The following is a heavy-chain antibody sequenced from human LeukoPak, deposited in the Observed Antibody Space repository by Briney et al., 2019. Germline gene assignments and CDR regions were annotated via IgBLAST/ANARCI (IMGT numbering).Heavy chain of an antibody. J-gene: IGHJ4*02. CDR3: ARDYADYVGYFFFDY. CDR1: GFTFSSYS. V-gene: IGHV3-23*01. Sequence: GGALRLSCAASGFTFSSYSMNWVRQAPGKGLEWVSSISGGGETTYYADSAKGRFTISRDNSQNTLYLQMNSLRAEDTAVYYCARDYADYVGYFFFDYWGQGTLVTVSS. CDR2: ISGGGETT. D-gene: IGHD4-17*01.